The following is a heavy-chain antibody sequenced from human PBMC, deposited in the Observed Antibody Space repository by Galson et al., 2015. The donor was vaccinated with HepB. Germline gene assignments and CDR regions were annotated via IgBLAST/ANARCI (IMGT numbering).Heavy chain of an antibody. CDR1: GFIVDGSG. Sequence: SLRLSCAASGFIVDGSGMSWVRQAPGKGLEWVSGISASGGKKYYADSPKGRSPMSRDKSPNTGYLQKNSLRVDDSALYYCTRDSGWESAYWGQGTLVTVSS. D-gene: IGHD3-10*01. CDR2: ISASGGKK. J-gene: IGHJ4*02. CDR3: TRDSGWESAY. V-gene: IGHV3-23*01.